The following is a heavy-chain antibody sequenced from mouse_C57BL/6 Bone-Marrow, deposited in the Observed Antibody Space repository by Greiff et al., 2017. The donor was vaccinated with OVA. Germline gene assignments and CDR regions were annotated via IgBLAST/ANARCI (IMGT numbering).Heavy chain of an antibody. CDR2: ISNLAYSI. CDR1: GFTFSDYG. Sequence: EVKLMESGGGLVQPGGSLKLSCAASGFTFSDYGMAWVRQAPRKGPEWVAFISNLAYSIYYADTVTGRFTFPRENATNTLYLDMRSLRSEDMAMDDCAREGDYGSSYYWYFDVWGTGTTVTVSA. J-gene: IGHJ1*03. V-gene: IGHV5-15*01. CDR3: AREGDYGSSYYWYFDV. D-gene: IGHD1-1*01.